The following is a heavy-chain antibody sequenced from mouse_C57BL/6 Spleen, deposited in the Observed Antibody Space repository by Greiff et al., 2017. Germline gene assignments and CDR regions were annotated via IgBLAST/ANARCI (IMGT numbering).Heavy chain of an antibody. CDR1: GFTFSDYY. V-gene: IGHV5-16*01. J-gene: IGHJ4*01. CDR2: INYDGSST. CDR3: ARDRTVVADYYAMDY. D-gene: IGHD1-1*01. Sequence: EVNLVESEGGLVQPGSSMTLSCTASGFTFSDYYMAWVRQVPEKGLEWVANINYDGSSTYYLDSLKSRFIISRDNAKNILYLQMSSLKSEDTATYYCARDRTVVADYYAMDYWGQGTSVTVSS.